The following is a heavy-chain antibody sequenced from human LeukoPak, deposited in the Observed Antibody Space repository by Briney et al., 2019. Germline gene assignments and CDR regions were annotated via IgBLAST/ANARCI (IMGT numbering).Heavy chain of an antibody. V-gene: IGHV3-48*04. Sequence: GGSLRLSCAASGFTFRSYWMSWVRQAPGKGLEWVSYISSSSSTIYYADSVKGRFTISTDNAKNSLYLQMNSLRAEDTAVYYCARDAYYDFWSGYPRYFDYWGQGTLVTVSS. CDR3: ARDAYYDFWSGYPRYFDY. D-gene: IGHD3-3*01. J-gene: IGHJ4*02. CDR1: GFTFRSYW. CDR2: ISSSSSTI.